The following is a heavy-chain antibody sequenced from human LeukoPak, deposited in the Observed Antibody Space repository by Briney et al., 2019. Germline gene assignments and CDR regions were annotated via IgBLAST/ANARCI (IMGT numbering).Heavy chain of an antibody. Sequence: SETLSLTCSVSGGFITSLYWSWVRQPPGKGLEYVGYVHHTGVTNYNPSLRGRVIVSMDTSKNQFSLTLNSVTAADTAVYYCVRSATIAVFRYGMDVWGQGTTVTVSS. D-gene: IGHD5-24*01. CDR2: VHHTGVT. J-gene: IGHJ6*02. CDR3: VRSATIAVFRYGMDV. V-gene: IGHV4-59*11. CDR1: GGFITSLY.